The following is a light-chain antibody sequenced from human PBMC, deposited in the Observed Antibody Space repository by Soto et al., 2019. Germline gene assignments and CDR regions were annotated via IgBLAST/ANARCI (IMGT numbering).Light chain of an antibody. Sequence: EIVLTQSPATLSLSPGERATLSCRASRSVTTYFAWYQQKPGQAPRLLIYDVSNRAPAIPDRFSGSGSGTDFTLTISNLEPEDFAVYYCQQRSNWPPITFGQGTRLEIK. J-gene: IGKJ5*01. CDR1: RSVTTY. CDR3: QQRSNWPPIT. V-gene: IGKV3-11*01. CDR2: DVS.